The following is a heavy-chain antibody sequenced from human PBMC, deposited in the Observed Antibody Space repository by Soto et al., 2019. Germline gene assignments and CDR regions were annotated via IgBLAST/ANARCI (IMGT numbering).Heavy chain of an antibody. J-gene: IGHJ4*02. Sequence: ESGGALVQPGGSLRLSCTASGFTFDDYAIHWVRQAPGKGLEWISDISWNGDATGYADSVKGRFTISRDNAKNSLYLQMNSLRTEDTAMYFCANLPLYGSGFDCWGQGTLVTVAS. CDR1: GFTFDDYA. CDR2: ISWNGDAT. CDR3: ANLPLYGSGFDC. V-gene: IGHV3-9*01. D-gene: IGHD3-10*01.